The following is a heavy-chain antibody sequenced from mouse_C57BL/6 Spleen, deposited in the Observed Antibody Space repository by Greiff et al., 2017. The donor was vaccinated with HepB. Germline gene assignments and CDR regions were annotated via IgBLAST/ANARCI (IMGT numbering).Heavy chain of an antibody. J-gene: IGHJ4*01. CDR1: GYSFTGYF. CDR2: INPYNGDT. D-gene: IGHD2-13*01. V-gene: IGHV1-20*01. CDR3: ARRGEAMDY. Sequence: DVKLQESGPELVKPGDSVKISCKASGYSFTGYFMNWVMQSHGKSLEWIGRINPYNGDTFYNQKFKGKATLTVDKSSSTAHMELRSLTSEDSAVYYCARRGEAMDYWGQGTSVTVSS.